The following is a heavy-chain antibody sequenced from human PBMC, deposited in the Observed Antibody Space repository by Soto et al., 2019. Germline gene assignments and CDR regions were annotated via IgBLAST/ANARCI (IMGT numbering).Heavy chain of an antibody. CDR2: TCYRSKWYN. CDR1: GDSVSSNSAA. Sequence: SQTLSLTCAISGDSVSSNSAAWNWIRQSPSRGLEWLGRTCYRSKWYNDYAVSVKSRITIDPDTSKNQFSLQLNSVTPEDTAVYYCARGSRYSYGQDYYYGMDVWGQGTTVTVSS. J-gene: IGHJ6*02. D-gene: IGHD5-18*01. V-gene: IGHV6-1*01. CDR3: ARGSRYSYGQDYYYGMDV.